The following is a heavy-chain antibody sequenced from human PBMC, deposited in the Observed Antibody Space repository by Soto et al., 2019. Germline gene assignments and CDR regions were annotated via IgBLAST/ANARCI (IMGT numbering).Heavy chain of an antibody. CDR2: VSGGGDGT. Sequence: GRPLRLSCAASGFTFINYAMSWVRQAPGKGLEWVSTVSGGGDGTYYADSVKGRFTISRDVSGNTVYLLMNGLRAEDTAVYYCAKKGLGSLATYCSGRDCHYAFAVWVLGTMVTVSS. D-gene: IGHD2-15*01. V-gene: IGHV3-23*01. J-gene: IGHJ3*01. CDR3: AKKGLGSLATYCSGRDCHYAFAV. CDR1: GFTFINYA.